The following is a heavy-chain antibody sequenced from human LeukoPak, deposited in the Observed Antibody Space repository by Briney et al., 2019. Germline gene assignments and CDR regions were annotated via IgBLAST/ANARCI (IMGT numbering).Heavy chain of an antibody. J-gene: IGHJ6*03. D-gene: IGHD4-11*01. CDR1: GGSVSDYY. V-gene: IGHV4-59*02. CDR2: IYHTGST. CDR3: ARYSNYGDYYYYMDV. Sequence: SETLSLTCTISGGSVSDYYWSWIRQSPGKGLEWIGYIYHTGSTSYSPSLKSRVTISVDTSKNQFSLKLSSVTAADTAVYYCARYSNYGDYYYYMDVWGKGTTVTVSS.